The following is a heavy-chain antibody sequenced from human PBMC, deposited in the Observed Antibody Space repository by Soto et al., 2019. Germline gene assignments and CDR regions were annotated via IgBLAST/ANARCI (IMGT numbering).Heavy chain of an antibody. D-gene: IGHD2-21*01. J-gene: IGHJ4*02. Sequence: EVQLLESGGGLVQPGGSLRLSCAASGFTFSIYAMSWVRQATGKWLEWGAAISGTGASTYYADSVRGRFTISRDNSKNTLYLQFNSLRAEDTAVYFCPRGGPLAVNTQHYFDYWGQGTLVTVSS. V-gene: IGHV3-23*01. CDR3: PRGGPLAVNTQHYFDY. CDR1: GFTFSIYA. CDR2: ISGTGAST.